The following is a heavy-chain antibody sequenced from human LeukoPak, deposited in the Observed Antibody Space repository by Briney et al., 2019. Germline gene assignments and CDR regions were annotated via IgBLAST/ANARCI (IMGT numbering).Heavy chain of an antibody. CDR2: ISSSGSTI. CDR1: GFTFSSYE. CDR3: ARVLGGSGSYSYFDY. J-gene: IGHJ4*02. Sequence: GGSLRLSCAASGFTFSSYEMNWVRQAPGKGLEWVSYISSSGSTIYYADSVKGRFTISRDNAKNSLYLQMNSLRAEDTAVYYCARVLGGSGSYSYFDYWGQGTLVTVSS. D-gene: IGHD3-10*01. V-gene: IGHV3-48*03.